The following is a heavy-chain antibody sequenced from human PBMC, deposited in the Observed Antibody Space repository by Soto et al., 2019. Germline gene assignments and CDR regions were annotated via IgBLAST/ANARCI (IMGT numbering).Heavy chain of an antibody. CDR2: IGTSETNT. CDR1: GFTFSNYE. CDR3: AREELNCGGDCFAF. Sequence: EVQLVDSGGGLVQPGLSLRLSCAASGFTFSNYEFNWVRQAPGKGLEWISYIGTSETNTYYAASVKGRFTVSRDNAKSSVYLQMISLRAEDTAIYYCAREELNCGGDCFAFWGQGALVTVS. J-gene: IGHJ4*02. V-gene: IGHV3-48*03. D-gene: IGHD2-21*01.